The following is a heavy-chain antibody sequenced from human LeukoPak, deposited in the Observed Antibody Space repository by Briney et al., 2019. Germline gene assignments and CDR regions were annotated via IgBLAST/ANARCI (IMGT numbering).Heavy chain of an antibody. V-gene: IGHV3-23*01. CDR2: ISGSGGNT. CDR1: GFTFSTYT. J-gene: IGHJ4*02. CDR3: AKEGFDY. Sequence: PGGSLRLSCAASGFTFSTYTMSWVRQAPGKGLEWVSSISGSGGNTYYVDYVKGRFTISRDNSKDTLYLQMNNLRAEDTAVYFCAKEGFDYWGQGTLVTVSS.